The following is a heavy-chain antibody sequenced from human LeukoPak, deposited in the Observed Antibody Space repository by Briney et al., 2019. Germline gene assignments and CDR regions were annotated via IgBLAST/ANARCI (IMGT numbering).Heavy chain of an antibody. V-gene: IGHV4-34*01. CDR3: ARAKVVSGYSSGWYYYYMDV. CDR2: INHSGST. J-gene: IGHJ6*03. D-gene: IGHD6-19*01. CDR1: GGSFSGYY. Sequence: SETLSLTCAVYGGSFSGYYWSWIRQPPGKGLEWIGEINHSGSTNYNPSLKSRVTISVDTSKNQFSLKLSSVTAADTAVYYCARAKVVSGYSSGWYYYYMDVWGKGTTVTVSS.